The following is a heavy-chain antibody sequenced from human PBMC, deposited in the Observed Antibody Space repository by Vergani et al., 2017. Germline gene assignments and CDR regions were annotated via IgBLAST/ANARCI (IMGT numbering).Heavy chain of an antibody. CDR1: GFTFSSYE. CDR2: ISSSGSTI. CDR3: AITYYYDSSGYYTDAFDI. D-gene: IGHD3-22*01. Sequence: VQLVESGGGLVQPGGSLRLSCAASGFTFSSYEMNWVRQAPGKGLEWVSYISSSGSTIYYADSVKGRFTISRDNAKNSLYLQMNSLRAEDTAVYYCAITYYYDSSGYYTDAFDIWGQGTMVTVSS. J-gene: IGHJ3*02. V-gene: IGHV3-48*03.